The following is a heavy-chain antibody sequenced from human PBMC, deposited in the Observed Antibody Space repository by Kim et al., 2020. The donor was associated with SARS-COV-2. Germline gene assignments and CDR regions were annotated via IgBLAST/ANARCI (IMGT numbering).Heavy chain of an antibody. V-gene: IGHV3-7*01. CDR3: ARVGSSSWYFDY. CDR2: K. Sequence: KYHVDSANAPFTISRDNATNSLYVQMNSLRAEDTAVYYCARVGSSSWYFDYWGQGTLVTVSS. D-gene: IGHD6-13*01. J-gene: IGHJ4*02.